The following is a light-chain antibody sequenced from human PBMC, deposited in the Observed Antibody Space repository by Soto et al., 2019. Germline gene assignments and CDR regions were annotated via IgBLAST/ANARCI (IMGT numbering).Light chain of an antibody. CDR3: QQYNNWPPVYT. V-gene: IGKV3-15*01. CDR2: GAS. Sequence: EMVLTQSPGTLSLSLGERATLSCRASQSVSSNLAWYQQKPGQAPRLLIYGASTRATGIPARFSGSGSGTEFTLTISSLQSEDFAVYYCQQYNNWPPVYTFGQGTKLEIK. CDR1: QSVSSN. J-gene: IGKJ2*01.